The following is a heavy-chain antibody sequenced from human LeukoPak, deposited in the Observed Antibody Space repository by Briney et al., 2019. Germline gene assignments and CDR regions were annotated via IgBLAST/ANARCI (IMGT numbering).Heavy chain of an antibody. D-gene: IGHD3-16*01. Sequence: SETLSLTCTVSGGSISSYYWSWIRQPPGKGLEWIGYIYYSGSTNYNPSLKSRVTISVDTSKNQFSLKLSSVTAADTAVYYCARVQTQGGLRNYYFDYWGQGTLVTVSS. CDR1: GGSISSYY. CDR3: ARVQTQGGLRNYYFDY. J-gene: IGHJ4*02. CDR2: IYYSGST. V-gene: IGHV4-59*01.